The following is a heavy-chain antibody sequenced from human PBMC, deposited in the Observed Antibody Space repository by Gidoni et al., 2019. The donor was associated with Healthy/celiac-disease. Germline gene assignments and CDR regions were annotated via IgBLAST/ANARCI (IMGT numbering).Heavy chain of an antibody. V-gene: IGHV1-18*01. D-gene: IGHD1-1*01. J-gene: IGHJ4*02. CDR2: ISAYNGNT. CDR1: GYTFTSYG. Sequence: QVQLVQSGAEVKKPGASVKVSCKASGYTFTSYGISGVRQAPGQGLEWMGWISAYNGNTNYAQKLQGRVTMTTDTSTSTAYMELRSLRSDDTAVYYCARDRLSRRVERPPLDYWGQGALVTVSS. CDR3: ARDRLSRRVERPPLDY.